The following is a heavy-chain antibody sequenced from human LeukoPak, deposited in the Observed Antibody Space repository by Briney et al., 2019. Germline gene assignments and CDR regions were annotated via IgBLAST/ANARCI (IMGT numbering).Heavy chain of an antibody. J-gene: IGHJ4*02. V-gene: IGHV1-18*01. CDR2: ISAYNGNT. D-gene: IGHD6-13*01. CDR3: ARGSIWYSSSWYEDY. CDR1: GYTFTSDG. Sequence: ASVKLSCKASGYTFTSDGISWVRQAPGQGLEWMAWISAYNGNTNYAQKLQVRVAMTTDTSTSTAYMELRSLRSDDTAVYYCARGSIWYSSSWYEDYWGQGTLVTVSS.